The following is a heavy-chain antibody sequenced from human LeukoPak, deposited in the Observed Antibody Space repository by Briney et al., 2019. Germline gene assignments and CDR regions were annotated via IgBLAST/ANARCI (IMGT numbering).Heavy chain of an antibody. V-gene: IGHV1-2*02. D-gene: IGHD3-3*01. Sequence: GASVKVSCKASGFTFTGYYMHWVRQAPGQGLEWMGWINPISGGTHYAQKFQGRVTMTRDTSINTAYMELSGLRSDDTAVYYCARDAETTYYDFWTGYSWDWGQGTLVTVSS. CDR2: INPISGGT. J-gene: IGHJ4*02. CDR3: ARDAETTYYDFWTGYSWD. CDR1: GFTFTGYY.